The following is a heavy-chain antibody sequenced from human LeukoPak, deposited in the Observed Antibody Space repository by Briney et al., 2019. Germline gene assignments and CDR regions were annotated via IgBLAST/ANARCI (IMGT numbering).Heavy chain of an antibody. CDR3: ARDPSNTVGRYIYFDY. Sequence: GSVEVSWRASGFACVKYGVSWVRQAPGQGPEWLGWISAYDGRTNFAQNLQGRLTLTTDTSTTTAYMELRSLTSDDTAVYYCARDPSNTVGRYIYFDYWGQGTLVTVSS. CDR2: ISAYDGRT. D-gene: IGHD6-19*01. J-gene: IGHJ4*02. V-gene: IGHV1-18*01. CDR1: GFACVKYG.